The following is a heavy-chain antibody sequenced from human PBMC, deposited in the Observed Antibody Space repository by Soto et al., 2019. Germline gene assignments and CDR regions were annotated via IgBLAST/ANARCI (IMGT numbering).Heavy chain of an antibody. CDR1: GFTFGTHW. CDR3: AEDVR. CDR2: INGDASEK. V-gene: IGHV3-7*05. Sequence: EVQLVESGGDLVHPGGSVRLSCVASGFTFGTHWMSWVRQAPGKGLEWVANINGDASEKYYADSVKGRFTIPRDNAKNSLYLQMNSLRVEHTAVYYCAEDVRWCQGTLITVSS. J-gene: IGHJ4*02.